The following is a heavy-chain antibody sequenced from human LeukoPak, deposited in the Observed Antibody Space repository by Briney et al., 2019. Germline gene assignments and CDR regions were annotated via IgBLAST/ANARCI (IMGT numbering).Heavy chain of an antibody. CDR2: INSDGSST. D-gene: IGHD6-19*01. V-gene: IGHV3-74*01. Sequence: GGSLRLSCAASGFTFSSYWMHWVRQAPGKGLVWVSRINSDGSSTSYADSVKGRFTISRDNAKNTLYLQMNSLRAEDTAVYYCARVSAVAGDFDYWGQGTLVTVSS. CDR3: ARVSAVAGDFDY. J-gene: IGHJ4*02. CDR1: GFTFSSYW.